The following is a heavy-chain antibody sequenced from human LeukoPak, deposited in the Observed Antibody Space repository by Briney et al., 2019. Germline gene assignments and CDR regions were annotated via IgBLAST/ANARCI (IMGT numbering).Heavy chain of an antibody. CDR1: GGSFSGYY. CDR3: ARGGLWFGEPYYFDY. V-gene: IGHV4-34*01. CDR2: INHSGST. Sequence: PSETLSLTCAVYGGSFSGYYWSWLRQPPGKGLEWIGEINHSGSTNYNPSLKSRVTISVDTSKNQFSLKLSSVTAADTAVYYCARGGLWFGEPYYFDYWGQGTLVTVSS. J-gene: IGHJ4*02. D-gene: IGHD3-10*01.